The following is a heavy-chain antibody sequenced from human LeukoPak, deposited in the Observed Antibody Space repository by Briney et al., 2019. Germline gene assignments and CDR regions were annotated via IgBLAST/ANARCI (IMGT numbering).Heavy chain of an antibody. Sequence: SETLSLTCAVSGGSFSGYYWSWIRQPPGKGLEGIGEINHSGSTNYNPSLKSRVTISVDTSKNQFSLKLSSVTAADTAVYYCARGKRSYSSSSKPEYFYYYYYMDVWGKGTTVTVSS. CDR1: GGSFSGYY. D-gene: IGHD6-6*01. J-gene: IGHJ6*03. CDR2: INHSGST. CDR3: ARGKRSYSSSSKPEYFYYYYYMDV. V-gene: IGHV4-34*01.